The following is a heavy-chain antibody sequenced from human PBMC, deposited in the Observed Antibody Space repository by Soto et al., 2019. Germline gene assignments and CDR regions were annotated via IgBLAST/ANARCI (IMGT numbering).Heavy chain of an antibody. D-gene: IGHD3-22*01. J-gene: IGHJ3*02. CDR1: GFSFDDYT. Sequence: GGSLRLSCGGSGFSFDDYTMHWVRQAPGKGPEWVASLSWNSGFSGYADSVKGRFTISRDNAQSSVHLQMNNLRTEDTALYYCAKGRGTIVVTDAYDIWGTGTMVTVSS. CDR3: AKGRGTIVVTDAYDI. V-gene: IGHV3-9*01. CDR2: LSWNSGFS.